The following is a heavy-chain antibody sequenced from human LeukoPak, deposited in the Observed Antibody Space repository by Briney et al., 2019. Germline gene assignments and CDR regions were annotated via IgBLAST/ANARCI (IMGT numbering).Heavy chain of an antibody. V-gene: IGHV4-59*12. J-gene: IGHJ4*02. CDR1: GRSISSYY. CDR3: ARGPLSGSFDY. CDR2: MYYSGST. D-gene: IGHD2-15*01. Sequence: SEPLSLPCTVSGRSISSYYGRWIRQPPGEGLEWIGYMYYSGSTNYNPSLKSRVTISVDTSKNQFSLKLSSVTAADTAVYYCARGPLSGSFDYWGQGTLVTVSS.